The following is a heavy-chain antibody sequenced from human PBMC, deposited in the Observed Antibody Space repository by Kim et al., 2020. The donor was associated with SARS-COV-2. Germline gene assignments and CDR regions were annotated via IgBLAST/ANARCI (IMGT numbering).Heavy chain of an antibody. D-gene: IGHD3-9*01. CDR2: IYYSGST. CDR3: ARHPLWDILTGYGSGGFFY. J-gene: IGHJ4*02. Sequence: SETLSLTCTVSGGSISSSSYYWGWIRQPPGKGLEWIGSIYYSGSTYYNPSLKSRVTISVDTSKNQFSLKLSSVTAADTAVYYCARHPLWDILTGYGSGGFFYRGQRTLVTVSS. CDR1: GGSISSSSYY. V-gene: IGHV4-39*01.